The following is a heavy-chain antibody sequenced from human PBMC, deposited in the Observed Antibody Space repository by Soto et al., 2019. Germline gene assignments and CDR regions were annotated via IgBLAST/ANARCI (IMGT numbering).Heavy chain of an antibody. CDR1: GFTFSSYG. J-gene: IGHJ4*02. V-gene: IGHV3-30*18. D-gene: IGHD3-22*01. Sequence: PVGSLRLSCAASGFTFSSYGMHWVRQAPGKGLEWVAVISYDGSNKYYADSVKGRFTISRDNSKNTLYLQMNSLRAEDTAVYYCAKKGMRYDSSGYYLYWGQGTLVTVSS. CDR3: AKKGMRYDSSGYYLY. CDR2: ISYDGSNK.